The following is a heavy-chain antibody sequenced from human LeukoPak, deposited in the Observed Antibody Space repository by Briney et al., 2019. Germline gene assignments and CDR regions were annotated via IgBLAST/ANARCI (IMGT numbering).Heavy chain of an antibody. V-gene: IGHV4-38-2*02. Sequence: SETLSLTCTVSGYSIGSGYYWGWIRQPPGKGLEWIGSIYHSGSTYYNPSLKSRVTISVDTSKNQFSLKLSSVTAADTAVYYCARDVAWVYDSSGSFDYWGQGTLVTVSS. CDR1: GYSIGSGYY. J-gene: IGHJ4*02. D-gene: IGHD3-22*01. CDR3: ARDVAWVYDSSGSFDY. CDR2: IYHSGST.